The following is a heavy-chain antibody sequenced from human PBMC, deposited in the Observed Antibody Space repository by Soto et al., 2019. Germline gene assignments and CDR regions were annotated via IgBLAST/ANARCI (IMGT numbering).Heavy chain of an antibody. CDR3: ASHNQLYYYYYGMEV. D-gene: IGHD2-2*01. CDR2: INSDGSST. V-gene: IGHV3-74*01. Sequence: GSLRLSCAASGFTFSSYWMHWVRQVPGKGLVWVSRINSDGSSTSYADSVKGRFTISRDNAKNTLYLQMNSLRAEDTAVYYCASHNQLYYYYYGMEVWGQGTTVTVSS. J-gene: IGHJ6*02. CDR1: GFTFSSYW.